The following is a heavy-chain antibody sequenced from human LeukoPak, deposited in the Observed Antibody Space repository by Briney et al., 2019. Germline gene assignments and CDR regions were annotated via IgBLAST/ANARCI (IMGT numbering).Heavy chain of an antibody. CDR1: GGSFSGYY. J-gene: IGHJ5*02. CDR2: INHSGST. Sequence: SSETLSLTCAVYGGSFSGYYWSWIRQPPGKGLEWIGEINHSGSTNYNPSLKSRATISVDTSKNQFSLKLSSVTAADTAVYYCARIQLGYCSSTSCYNLPGVRFDPWGQGTLVTVSS. V-gene: IGHV4-34*01. CDR3: ARIQLGYCSSTSCYNLPGVRFDP. D-gene: IGHD2-2*02.